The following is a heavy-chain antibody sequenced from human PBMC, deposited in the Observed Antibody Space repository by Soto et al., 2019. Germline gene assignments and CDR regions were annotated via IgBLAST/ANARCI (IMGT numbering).Heavy chain of an antibody. D-gene: IGHD4-17*01. J-gene: IGHJ4*02. CDR3: AKVSGDYLFDY. CDR2: ISYDGSNK. V-gene: IGHV3-30*18. CDR1: GFTFSSYG. Sequence: RRLSCAASGFTFSSYGMHWVRQAPGKGLEWVAVISYDGSNKYYADSVKGRFTISRDNSKNTLYLQMNSLRAEDTAVYYCAKVSGDYLFDYWGQGTLVTVSS.